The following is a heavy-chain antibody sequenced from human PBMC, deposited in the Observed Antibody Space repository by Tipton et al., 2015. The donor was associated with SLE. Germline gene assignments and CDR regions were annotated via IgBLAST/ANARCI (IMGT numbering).Heavy chain of an antibody. CDR1: SATISSSTYY. D-gene: IGHD3-22*01. CDR3: ARDTSGYYYHFDS. CDR2: IYYSGST. J-gene: IGHJ4*02. Sequence: TLSLTCTVASATISSSTYYWGWIRQPPGKGLEWIGSIYYSGSTYYNPSLKSRVTISTDTSKNQFSLNLRSVTAADTAVYYCARDTSGYYYHFDSWGQGTLVTVSS. V-gene: IGHV4-39*07.